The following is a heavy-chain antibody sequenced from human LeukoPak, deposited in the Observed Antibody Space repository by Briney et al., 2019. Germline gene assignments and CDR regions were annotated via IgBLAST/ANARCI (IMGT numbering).Heavy chain of an antibody. CDR3: ARGRSITLLRGVAMSDGFDI. D-gene: IGHD3-10*01. CDR2: ISSSGSTK. J-gene: IGHJ3*02. V-gene: IGHV3-48*03. CDR1: GFTFSTYN. Sequence: PGGSLRLSCAASGFTFSTYNMNWVRQAPGKGLEWVSYISSSGSTKYYADSVKGRFTISRDNAKNLLFLQMNGLRAEDTALYYCARGRSITLLRGVAMSDGFDIWGQGAMVAVSS.